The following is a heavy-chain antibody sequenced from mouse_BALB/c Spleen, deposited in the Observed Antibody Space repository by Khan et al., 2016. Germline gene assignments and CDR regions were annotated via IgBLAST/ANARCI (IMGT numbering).Heavy chain of an antibody. D-gene: IGHD2-2*01. V-gene: IGHV3-8*02. J-gene: IGHJ2*01. CDR1: GDFITSGY. Sequence: EVQLQESGPSLVKPSQTLSLTCSVTGDFITSGYWNWIRKFPGNKLEYMGYISYSGSTYYNPSLKSRISITRDTSKNQFYLQLNSVTTEDTATYYCARYVGFYCDYGGQGTTLTVSS. CDR2: ISYSGST. CDR3: ARYVGFYCDY.